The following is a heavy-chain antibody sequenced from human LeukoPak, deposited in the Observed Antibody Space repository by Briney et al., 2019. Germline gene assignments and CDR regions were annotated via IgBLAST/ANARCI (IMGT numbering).Heavy chain of an antibody. CDR2: IGRSGGST. Sequence: GGSLRLSCAASGLNFSSYALSWVRQAPGKGLEWVSAIGRSGGSTNYADSVKGRFTISRDNSKNTLYLQMSSLRAEDTAVYFCAKGWDYFDYWGQGTLVTVSS. V-gene: IGHV3-23*01. CDR1: GLNFSSYA. J-gene: IGHJ4*02. CDR3: AKGWDYFDY. D-gene: IGHD1-26*01.